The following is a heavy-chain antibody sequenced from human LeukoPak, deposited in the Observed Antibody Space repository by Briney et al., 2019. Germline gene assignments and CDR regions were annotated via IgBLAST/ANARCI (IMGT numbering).Heavy chain of an antibody. CDR3: AREAHGDQDFDY. Sequence: GRSLRPSCAASGFTFSTSTMSWARHAPGKGLEWLVRINSEGSSRSYADSVKGRFTSSRDNAKNTLYLQMNSLSAEETAVYYCAREAHGDQDFDYWGQGTLVTVSS. D-gene: IGHD4-17*01. CDR2: INSEGSSR. V-gene: IGHV3-74*01. J-gene: IGHJ4*02. CDR1: GFTFSTST.